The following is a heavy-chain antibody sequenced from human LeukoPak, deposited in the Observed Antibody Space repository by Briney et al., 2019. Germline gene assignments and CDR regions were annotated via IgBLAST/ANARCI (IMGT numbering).Heavy chain of an antibody. CDR2: IDPSDSYT. Sequence: GESLRISCKGSGYSFSNYWINWVRQMPGKGLEWMGRIDPSDSYTNYSPSFQGHVTISADKSVTTAHLQWSSLKASDTAMYYCARHFRGAVATYYFDYWGQGTLVTVSS. D-gene: IGHD6-19*01. CDR3: ARHFRGAVATYYFDY. CDR1: GYSFSNYW. J-gene: IGHJ4*02. V-gene: IGHV5-10-1*01.